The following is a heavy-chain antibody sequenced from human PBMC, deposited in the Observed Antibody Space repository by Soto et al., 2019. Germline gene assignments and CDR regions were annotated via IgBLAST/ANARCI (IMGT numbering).Heavy chain of an antibody. CDR1: GFTVSRNY. Sequence: SLRLSCAGSGFTVSRNYMSWVRQAPGKGLEWVSVTYSGGSTYYADSVKGRFTISRDNSKNTLYLQMNSLRAEDTAVYYCARGPHYSNLDYWGQGTLVTVSS. V-gene: IGHV3-53*01. J-gene: IGHJ4*02. D-gene: IGHD4-4*01. CDR3: ARGPHYSNLDY. CDR2: TYSGGST.